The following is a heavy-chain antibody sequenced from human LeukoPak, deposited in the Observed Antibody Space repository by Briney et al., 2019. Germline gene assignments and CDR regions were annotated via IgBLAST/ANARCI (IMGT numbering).Heavy chain of an antibody. Sequence: SETLSLTCAVYGGSFSGYYWSWIRQPPGKGLEWIGEINHSGSTNYNPSLRSGVTRSVDTSKNQFSRKRGSGTAADTAVYSGGRPLPITTVRGVIWRWFDPWGQGTLVTVSA. CDR2: INHSGST. CDR1: GGSFSGYY. V-gene: IGHV4-34*01. J-gene: IGHJ5*02. CDR3: GRPLPITTVRGVIWRWFDP. D-gene: IGHD3-10*01.